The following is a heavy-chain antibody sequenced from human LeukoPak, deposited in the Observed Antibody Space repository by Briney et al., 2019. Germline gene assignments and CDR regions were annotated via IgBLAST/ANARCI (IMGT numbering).Heavy chain of an antibody. CDR2: ISYSGTT. Sequence: SETLPLTCTVSGGSISSGSYYWGWVRRPPGKGLEWIGSISYSGTTYYNLSLKSRVTISVDTSKNQFSLKLSSVTAADTALYYCARHLRGGSIWFDYWGQGTLVTVSS. CDR3: ARHLRGGSIWFDY. D-gene: IGHD6-13*01. V-gene: IGHV4-39*01. J-gene: IGHJ4*02. CDR1: GGSISSGSYY.